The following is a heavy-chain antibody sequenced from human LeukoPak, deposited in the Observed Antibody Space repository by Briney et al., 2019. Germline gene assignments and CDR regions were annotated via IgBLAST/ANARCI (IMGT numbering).Heavy chain of an antibody. CDR2: IPHDGSSA. V-gene: IGHV3-30-3*01. Sequence: GRSLRLSCTASGFTFTRNCMHWARQAPGKGLEWVAAIPHDGSSALYADSVKGRFIISRDNSKNTQYLQMNSLRIEDSAVYYCATGSDFYYDSWGQGILVTVSS. J-gene: IGHJ5*01. CDR3: ATGSDFYYDS. D-gene: IGHD1-26*01. CDR1: GFTFTRNC.